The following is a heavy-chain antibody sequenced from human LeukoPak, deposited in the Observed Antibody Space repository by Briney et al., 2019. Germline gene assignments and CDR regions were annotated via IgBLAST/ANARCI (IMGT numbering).Heavy chain of an antibody. CDR2: IWYDGNNK. V-gene: IGHV3-33*01. D-gene: IGHD4-17*01. CDR3: ARGGRTTWHGMDV. Sequence: GGSLRLSCAASGFTFSSYGLHWVRQAPGKGLEWVAVIWYDGNNKYYTDSVKGRFTISRDNSKNTLFLQVNSLRAEDTAVYYCARGGRTTWHGMDVWGQGTTVTVSS. CDR1: GFTFSSYG. J-gene: IGHJ6*02.